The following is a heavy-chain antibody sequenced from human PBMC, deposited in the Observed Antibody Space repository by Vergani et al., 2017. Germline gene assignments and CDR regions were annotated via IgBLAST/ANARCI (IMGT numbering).Heavy chain of an antibody. CDR1: DSSIMTNPY. D-gene: IGHD3-10*01. Sequence: QVQLQESGPGLVKPSETLTLTCDVSDSSIMTNPYWGWFRQSPGKGLEWIGCIHHSGDTHYNSSLKSRVSISIVSSSKFSLSLTSVTAADTAIYYCARHRGSGGFFPSSYFDGMDVGGHGTTVTVSS. J-gene: IGHJ6*02. CDR3: ARHRGSGGFFPSSYFDGMDV. CDR2: IHHSGDT. V-gene: IGHV4-38-2*01.